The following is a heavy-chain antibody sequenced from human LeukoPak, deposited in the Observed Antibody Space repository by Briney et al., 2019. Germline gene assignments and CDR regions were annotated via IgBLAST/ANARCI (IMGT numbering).Heavy chain of an antibody. CDR1: GFIFTTYS. J-gene: IGHJ4*02. D-gene: IGHD3-10*01. V-gene: IGHV3-33*01. CDR2: IWPDGSIK. CDR3: ARAVGPYDY. Sequence: GGSLRLSCAASGFIFTTYSIHWVRQAPGKGLEWVAVIWPDGSIKYYADSVKDRFTISRDDSKNTLYLQMNSLRAEDTGVYFCARAVGPYDYWGQGTLVTVSS.